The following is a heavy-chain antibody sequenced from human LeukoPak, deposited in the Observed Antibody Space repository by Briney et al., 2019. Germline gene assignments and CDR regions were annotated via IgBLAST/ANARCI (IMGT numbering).Heavy chain of an antibody. CDR1: GFTLSNAW. CDR2: IKSKTDGGTT. D-gene: IGHD1-1*01. V-gene: IGHV3-15*01. Sequence: KTGGSLRLSCAASGFTLSNAWMSWVRQAPGKGLEWVGRIKSKTDGGTTDYAAPVKGRFTISRDDSKNTLYLQMNSLKTEDTAVYYCTTRANWNDVGATDYWGQGTLVTVSS. CDR3: TTRANWNDVGATDY. J-gene: IGHJ4*02.